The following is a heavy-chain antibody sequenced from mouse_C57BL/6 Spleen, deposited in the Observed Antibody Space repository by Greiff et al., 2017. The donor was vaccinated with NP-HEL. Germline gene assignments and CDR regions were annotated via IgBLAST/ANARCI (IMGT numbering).Heavy chain of an antibody. D-gene: IGHD1-1*01. CDR3: ARLITTGYYAMDY. V-gene: IGHV1-64*01. CDR2: IHPNSGST. Sequence: QVQLKQSGAELVKPGASVKLSCKASGYTFTSYWMHWVKQRPGQGLEWIGMIHPNSGSTNYKEKYKSKVTLTVDKSSSTAYMQLSSLTSEDSAVYYCARLITTGYYAMDYWGQGTSVTVSS. CDR1: GYTFTSYW. J-gene: IGHJ4*01.